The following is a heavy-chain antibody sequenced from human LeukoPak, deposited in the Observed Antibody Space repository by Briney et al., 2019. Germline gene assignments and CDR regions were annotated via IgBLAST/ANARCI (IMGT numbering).Heavy chain of an antibody. D-gene: IGHD2-21*01. J-gene: IGHJ4*02. Sequence: ASVKVSCKASGYTFTDYYMHWVRQAPGQGLEWMGWINPNSGGTNYAQKSQGRVTMTTDTSISTAYMEVSRLRSDDTAVYYCARVMGLFPSYSEYWGQGTLVTVSS. V-gene: IGHV1-2*02. CDR1: GYTFTDYY. CDR3: ARVMGLFPSYSEY. CDR2: INPNSGGT.